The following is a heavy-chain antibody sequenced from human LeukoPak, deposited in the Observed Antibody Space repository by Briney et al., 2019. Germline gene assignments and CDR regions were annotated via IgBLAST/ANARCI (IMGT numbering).Heavy chain of an antibody. Sequence: ASVKVSCKASGYTFSDSYMHWVRQAPGQGLEWMGWINPNSGATNYAQKFQGRVTMTRDTSNSTAYMELTGLRSDDTAVYYCARELYYYYMDVWGKGTTVTVSS. J-gene: IGHJ6*03. CDR3: ARELYYYYMDV. V-gene: IGHV1-2*02. CDR1: GYTFSDSY. CDR2: INPNSGAT.